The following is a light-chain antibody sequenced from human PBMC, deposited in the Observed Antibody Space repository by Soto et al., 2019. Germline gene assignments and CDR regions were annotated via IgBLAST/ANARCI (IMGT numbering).Light chain of an antibody. J-gene: IGKJ1*01. CDR3: QQYDSFPGT. V-gene: IGKV1-5*01. CDR1: QSISNW. Sequence: DIQMTQSPSTLSASVGERVTITCRASQSISNWLAWYQQKPGKAPKLLIYDAAILESGVPSRFSGSGSGSEFTLTISSLQPDDFGTYYCQQYDSFPGTFGQGTKVEVK. CDR2: DAA.